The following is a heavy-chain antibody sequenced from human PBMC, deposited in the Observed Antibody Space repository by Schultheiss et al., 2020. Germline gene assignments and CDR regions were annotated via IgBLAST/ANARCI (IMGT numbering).Heavy chain of an antibody. D-gene: IGHD1-26*01. V-gene: IGHV4-59*12. CDR2: IYYSGST. Sequence: SQTLSLTCTVSGGSISSYYWSWIRQPPGKGLEWIGYIYYSGSTYYNPSLKSRVTISVDKSKNQFSLKLSSVTAADTAVYYCAREGSGSYSTDYWGQGTLVTVSS. J-gene: IGHJ4*02. CDR1: GGSISSYY. CDR3: AREGSGSYSTDY.